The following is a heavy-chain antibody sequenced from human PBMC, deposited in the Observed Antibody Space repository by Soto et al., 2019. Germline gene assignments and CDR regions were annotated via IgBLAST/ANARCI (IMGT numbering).Heavy chain of an antibody. J-gene: IGHJ6*02. CDR1: GFTFSSYS. CDR2: ISSSSSYI. D-gene: IGHD3-3*01. CDR3: ARDGGAPHYYYGMDV. V-gene: IGHV3-21*01. Sequence: GGSLRLSCAASGFTFSSYSMNWVRQAPGKGLEWVSSISSSSSYIYYADSVKGRFTISRDNAKNSLYLQMNSLRAEDTAVYYCARDGGAPHYYYGMDVWGQGTTVTVSS.